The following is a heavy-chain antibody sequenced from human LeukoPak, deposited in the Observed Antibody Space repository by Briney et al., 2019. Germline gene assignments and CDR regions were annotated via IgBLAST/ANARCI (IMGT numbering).Heavy chain of an antibody. D-gene: IGHD4-11*01. Sequence: TSETLSLTCTVSGGSISSSYYWSWIRQPPGKGLEWIGYIYYSGSTNYNPSLKSRVTISVDTSKNQFSLKLSSVTAADTAVYYCARGQVTTNYWGQGALVTVSS. CDR3: ARGQVTTNY. CDR2: IYYSGST. CDR1: GGSISSSYY. J-gene: IGHJ4*02. V-gene: IGHV4-59*01.